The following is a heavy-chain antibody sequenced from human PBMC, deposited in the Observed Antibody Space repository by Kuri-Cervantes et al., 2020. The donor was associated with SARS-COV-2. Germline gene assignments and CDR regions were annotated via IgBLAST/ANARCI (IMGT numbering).Heavy chain of an antibody. Sequence: GESLKISCAASGFTFSSYAMHWVRQAPGKGLEYVSAISSNGGSTYYADSVKGRFTISRDNSKNTLYLQMGSLRAEDMAAYYCARGGHYCSSTSCYMPGDYWGQGTLVTVSS. J-gene: IGHJ4*02. D-gene: IGHD2-2*02. CDR2: ISSNGGST. V-gene: IGHV3-64*02. CDR1: GFTFSSYA. CDR3: ARGGHYCSSTSCYMPGDY.